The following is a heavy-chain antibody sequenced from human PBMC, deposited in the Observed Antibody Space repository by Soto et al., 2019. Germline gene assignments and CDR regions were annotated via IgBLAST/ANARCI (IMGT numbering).Heavy chain of an antibody. CDR2: IYPGDSDI. D-gene: IGHD3-10*01. J-gene: IGHJ6*02. Sequence: GESLKISCQASGYSFTDYWIGWVRQMPGKGLEWMGIIYPGDSDIRYSPSFQGQVTISAYKSISTAYLQWGSLKASDTAMYYCAISGGLDVWGQGTTVTVSS. CDR1: GYSFTDYW. CDR3: AISGGLDV. V-gene: IGHV5-51*01.